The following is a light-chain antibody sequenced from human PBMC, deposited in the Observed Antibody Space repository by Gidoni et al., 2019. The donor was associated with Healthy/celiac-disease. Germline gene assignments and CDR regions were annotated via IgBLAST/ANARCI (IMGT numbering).Light chain of an antibody. V-gene: IGKV4-1*01. Sequence: DIVMTQSPDSLAVSLGERASIKCKSSQSVLYSSNNKNYLAWYQQKQGQPPKLLLYWASTRESGVPDRFSGSGSVTDFTLTISSLQAEDVAVYYCQQYYSTPYTVGQGTKLEIK. CDR2: WAS. J-gene: IGKJ2*01. CDR3: QQYYSTPYT. CDR1: QSVLYSSNNKNY.